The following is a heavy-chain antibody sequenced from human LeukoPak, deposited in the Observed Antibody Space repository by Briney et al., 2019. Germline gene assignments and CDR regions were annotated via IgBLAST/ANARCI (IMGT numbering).Heavy chain of an antibody. CDR3: AREEYYDILTGPGWFDP. Sequence: GASVKVSCKASGGTFSSYAISWVRQAPGQGLEWMGGIIPIFGTANYAQKFQGGVTITTDESTSTAYMELSSLRSEDTAVYYCAREEYYDILTGPGWFDPWGQGTLVTVSS. CDR2: IIPIFGTA. D-gene: IGHD3-9*01. CDR1: GGTFSSYA. J-gene: IGHJ5*02. V-gene: IGHV1-69*05.